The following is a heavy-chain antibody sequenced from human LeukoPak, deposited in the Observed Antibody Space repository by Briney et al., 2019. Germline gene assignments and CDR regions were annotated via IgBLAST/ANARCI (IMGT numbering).Heavy chain of an antibody. J-gene: IGHJ5*02. D-gene: IGHD3-3*01. CDR1: GYTFTSYG. Sequence: ASVKVSCKASGYTFTSYGTSWVRQAPGQGVECMGWISAYNGNTNYAQKLQGRVTMNTDTSTSTAYMELRSLRSDDTAVYYCAREITIFGVARIGWFDPWGQGTLVTVSS. CDR3: AREITIFGVARIGWFDP. CDR2: ISAYNGNT. V-gene: IGHV1-18*01.